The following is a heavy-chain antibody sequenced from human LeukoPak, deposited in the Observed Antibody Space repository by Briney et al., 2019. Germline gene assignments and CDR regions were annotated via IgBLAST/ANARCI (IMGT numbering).Heavy chain of an antibody. CDR3: AKGGLRVTDY. CDR2: VNNDGSST. J-gene: IGHJ4*02. Sequence: GGSLRLSCAASGVIFSNYWMHWVRQAPGKGLVWVSRVNNDGSSTTYADSVKGRFTISRDNAKNTLYLQMNSLGAEDTAVYYCAKGGLRVTDYWGQGTLVTVSS. D-gene: IGHD5/OR15-5a*01. V-gene: IGHV3-74*03. CDR1: GVIFSNYW.